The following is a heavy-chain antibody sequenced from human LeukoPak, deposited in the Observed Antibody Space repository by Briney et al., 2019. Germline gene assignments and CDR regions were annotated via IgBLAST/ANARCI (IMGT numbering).Heavy chain of an antibody. D-gene: IGHD3-10*01. J-gene: IGHJ3*02. V-gene: IGHV3-23*01. CDR3: AKDRGAVDDAFDI. CDR1: GFTFSSYA. CDR2: ISGSGGST. Sequence: GGSLRLSCAASGFTFSSYAMHWVRQAPGKGLEWVSAISGSGGSTYYADSVKGRFTISRDNSKNTLYLQMNSLRAEDTAVYYCAKDRGAVDDAFDIWGQGTMVTVSS.